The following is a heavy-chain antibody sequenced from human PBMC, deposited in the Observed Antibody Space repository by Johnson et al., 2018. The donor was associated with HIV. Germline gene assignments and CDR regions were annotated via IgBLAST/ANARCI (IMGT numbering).Heavy chain of an antibody. CDR2: IKKDGSAK. CDR1: GFTFSSYW. V-gene: IGHV3-7*05. CDR3: ARGGPQLRDAFDI. D-gene: IGHD2-2*01. J-gene: IGHJ3*02. Sequence: VQLVESGGGVVQPGGSLRLSCAASGFTFSSYWMSWVRQAPGKGLEWVANIKKDGSAKYYGDSVQGRFTNSRDNSKNTLYLPMNSLRAEETAVYYCARGGPQLRDAFDIWGQGTMVTVSS.